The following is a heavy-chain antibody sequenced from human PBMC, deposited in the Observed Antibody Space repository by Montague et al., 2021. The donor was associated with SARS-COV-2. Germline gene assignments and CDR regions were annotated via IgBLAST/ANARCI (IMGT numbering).Heavy chain of an antibody. CDR3: ARERGYGSSTSCYGDFYYGLDV. CDR1: GFPFSGYS. J-gene: IGHJ6*02. V-gene: IGHV3-48*02. CDR2: IRSSRNTI. Sequence: SLSLSFAASGFPFSGYSMNWVRQAPGKGLEWVSYIRSSRNTIYYADSVKGRFTISRDNAKNTLYLQMNSLRDEDTAVYSCARERGYGSSTSCYGDFYYGLDVWGQGTMVTVSS. D-gene: IGHD2-2*01.